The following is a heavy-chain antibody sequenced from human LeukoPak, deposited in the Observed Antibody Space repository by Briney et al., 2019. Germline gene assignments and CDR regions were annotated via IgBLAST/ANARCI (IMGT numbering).Heavy chain of an antibody. Sequence: GGSLTLSCAASGFTFSSYRLHWVRQAPGKALEGVAVIWYDGSNKYSADSVKGRFTISRDNSKNTLYLQMNSLRAEDTAVYYCARDREGYCSGGSCFDAFDIWCQGTMVTVSS. CDR3: ARDREGYCSGGSCFDAFDI. J-gene: IGHJ3*02. CDR2: IWYDGSNK. V-gene: IGHV3-33*01. D-gene: IGHD2-15*01. CDR1: GFTFSSYR.